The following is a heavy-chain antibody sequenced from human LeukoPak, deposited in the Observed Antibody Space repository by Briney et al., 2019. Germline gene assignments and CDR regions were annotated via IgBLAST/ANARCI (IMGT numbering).Heavy chain of an antibody. D-gene: IGHD6-13*01. CDR2: IYPGDSDT. CDR1: GYSFTTYW. CDR3: AGAAAGTAIDS. J-gene: IGHJ4*02. V-gene: IGHV5-51*07. Sequence: GESLKISCKGSGYSFTTYWIGWVHQMPGKDLEWMGIIYPGDSDTRYSPSFQGQFTISADKSISTAYLQWSSLKASDTAIYYCAGAAAGTAIDSWGQGTLVTVSS.